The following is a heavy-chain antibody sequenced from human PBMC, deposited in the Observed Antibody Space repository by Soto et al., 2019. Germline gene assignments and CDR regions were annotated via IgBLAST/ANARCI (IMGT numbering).Heavy chain of an antibody. CDR3: AKSSSWYYFDY. CDR2: ISYDGSNK. J-gene: IGHJ4*02. D-gene: IGHD6-13*01. V-gene: IGHV3-30*18. Sequence: QVQLVESGGGVVQPGRSLRLSCAASGFTFSSYGMHWVRQAPGKGLEWVAVISYDGSNKYYADSVKGRFTISRDNSKSTLYLQMNSLRAEDTAVYYCAKSSSWYYFDYWGQGTLVTVSS. CDR1: GFTFSSYG.